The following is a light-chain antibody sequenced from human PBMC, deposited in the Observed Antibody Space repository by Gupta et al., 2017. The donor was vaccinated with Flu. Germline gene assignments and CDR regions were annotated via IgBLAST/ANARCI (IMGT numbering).Light chain of an antibody. CDR1: SNNVGNQG. V-gene: IGLV10-54*04. CDR2: RNN. J-gene: IGLJ3*02. Sequence: TATITCTGNSNNVGNQGAAWLQQHQGHPPKLLSYRNNNRPSGISERFSASRSGNTASLTITGLQPEDEADYYCAAWDSSLSAHVFGGGTKLTVL. CDR3: AAWDSSLSAHV.